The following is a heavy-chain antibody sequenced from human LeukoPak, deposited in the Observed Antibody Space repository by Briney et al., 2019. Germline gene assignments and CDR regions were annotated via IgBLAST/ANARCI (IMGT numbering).Heavy chain of an antibody. CDR3: ARGGRGSAAVVAPRSFDI. J-gene: IGHJ3*02. D-gene: IGHD3-22*01. Sequence: LXLSXXXSGXTVXSIHMVWVRQAPGKGLEWVSVTYTGGNSYYADSVKGRFIISRDISKNTLYLQMNSLRAEDSALYYCARGGRGSAAVVAPRSFDIWGQGTMVTVSS. CDR1: GXTVXSIH. CDR2: TYTGGNS. V-gene: IGHV3-53*01.